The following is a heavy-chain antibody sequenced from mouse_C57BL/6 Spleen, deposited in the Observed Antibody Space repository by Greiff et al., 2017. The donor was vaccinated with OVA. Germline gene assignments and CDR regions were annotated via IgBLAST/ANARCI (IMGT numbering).Heavy chain of an antibody. CDR2: IRNKANGYTT. D-gene: IGHD1-3*01. CDR1: GFTFTDYY. Sequence: EVQVVESGGGLVQPGGSLSLSCAASGFTFTDYYMSWVRQPPGQALEWLGIIRNKANGYTTEYSASVKGRFTISRDNSQSILYLQMNALRAEDSAAYYCARSLQVAYWCFDVWGTGTTVTVSS. CDR3: ARSLQVAYWCFDV. J-gene: IGHJ1*03. V-gene: IGHV7-3*01.